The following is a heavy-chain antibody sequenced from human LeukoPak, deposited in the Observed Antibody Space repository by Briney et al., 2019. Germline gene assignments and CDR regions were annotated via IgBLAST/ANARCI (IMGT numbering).Heavy chain of an antibody. CDR3: AKANGNWNDRLFDY. CDR1: GFTFSSYA. D-gene: IGHD1-20*01. CDR2: IGGSGGNI. Sequence: GGSLRLSCAASGFTFSSYAMNWVRQAPGKGLEWVSVIGGSGGNIYYADPVKGRFTISRDNSKNTLYLQMNSLRAEDTAVYYCAKANGNWNDRLFDYWGQGTLVTVSS. V-gene: IGHV3-23*01. J-gene: IGHJ4*02.